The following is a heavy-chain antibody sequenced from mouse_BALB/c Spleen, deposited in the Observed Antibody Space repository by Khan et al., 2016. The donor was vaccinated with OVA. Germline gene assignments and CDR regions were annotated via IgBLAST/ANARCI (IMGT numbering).Heavy chain of an antibody. V-gene: IGHV1S135*01. Sequence: VQLQQSGPELMKPGASVKLSCKASGYSFTTYYIHWVKQSHGKSLEWIGYVDPFNGGTSYNQKFKGKATLTVDKSSSTAYMHLSSLTSEDSAVYYCTGHGYVAWFAYGGQGTLVTVSA. J-gene: IGHJ3*01. CDR3: TGHGYVAWFAY. CDR2: VDPFNGGT. CDR1: GYSFTTYY. D-gene: IGHD2-2*01.